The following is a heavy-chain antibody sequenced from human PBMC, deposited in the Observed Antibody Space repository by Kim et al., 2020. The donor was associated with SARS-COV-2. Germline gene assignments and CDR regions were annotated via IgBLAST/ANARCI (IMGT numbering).Heavy chain of an antibody. CDR3: ARDQGWQVY. V-gene: IGHV1-69*06. CDR2: GTA. J-gene: IGHJ4*02. Sequence: GTANYAQKFQGRVTITADKSTSTAYMELSSLRSEDTAVYYCARDQGWQVYWGQGTLVTVSS.